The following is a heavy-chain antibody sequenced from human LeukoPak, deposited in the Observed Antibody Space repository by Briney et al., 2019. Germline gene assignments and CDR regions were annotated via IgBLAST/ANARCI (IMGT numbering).Heavy chain of an antibody. CDR3: AREGQLLRYFDWLLSPYYYYMDV. V-gene: IGHV1-69*06. CDR2: IIPIFGTA. Sequence: SVKVSCKASGGTFSSYAISWARQAPGQGLEWMGGIIPIFGTANYAQKFQGRVTITADKSTSTAYMELSSLRSEDTAVYYCAREGQLLRYFDWLLSPYYYYMDVWGKGTTVTVSS. CDR1: GGTFSSYA. D-gene: IGHD3-9*01. J-gene: IGHJ6*03.